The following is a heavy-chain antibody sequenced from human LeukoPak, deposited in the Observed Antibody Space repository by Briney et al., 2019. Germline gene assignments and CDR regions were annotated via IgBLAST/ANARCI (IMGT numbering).Heavy chain of an antibody. CDR1: GFTFSSYG. V-gene: IGHV3-30*18. CDR2: ISYDGSNK. J-gene: IGHJ4*02. Sequence: GRSLRLSCAASGFTFSSYGMHWVRQDPGKGLEWVAVISYDGSNKYYADSVKGRFTISRDNSKNTLYLQMNSLRAEDTAVYYCAKDPNCSSTSCYDYWGQGTLVTVSS. CDR3: AKDPNCSSTSCYDY. D-gene: IGHD2-2*01.